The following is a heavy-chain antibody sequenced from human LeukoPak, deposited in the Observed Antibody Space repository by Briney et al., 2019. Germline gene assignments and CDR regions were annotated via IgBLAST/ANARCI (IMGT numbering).Heavy chain of an antibody. J-gene: IGHJ4*02. CDR1: GFTFSSYS. D-gene: IGHD3-9*01. V-gene: IGHV3-21*01. CDR3: ASSIVVVPAASDYDILTGYYTVDY. CDR2: ISSSSSYI. Sequence: GGSLRLSCAASGFTFSSYSMNWVRQAPGKGLEWVSSISSSSSYIYYADSVKGRFTISRDNAKNSLYLQMNSLRAEDTAVYYCASSIVVVPAASDYDILTGYYTVDYWGQGTLVTVSS.